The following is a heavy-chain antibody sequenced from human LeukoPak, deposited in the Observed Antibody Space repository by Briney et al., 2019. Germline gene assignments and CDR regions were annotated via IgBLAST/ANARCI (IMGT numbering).Heavy chain of an antibody. D-gene: IGHD1-26*01. V-gene: IGHV3-49*03. CDR2: IRSKAYGGTT. CDR1: GFTFGDYA. CDR3: ARTIRGYSGGYYLDY. Sequence: GRSLRLSCTASGFTFGDYAMSWFRQAPGKGLEWVGYIRSKAYGGTTEYAASVRGRFTISRDDSKSIAYLQMNSLKTEDTAVYYCARTIRGYSGGYYLDYWGQGTLVTVSS. J-gene: IGHJ4*02.